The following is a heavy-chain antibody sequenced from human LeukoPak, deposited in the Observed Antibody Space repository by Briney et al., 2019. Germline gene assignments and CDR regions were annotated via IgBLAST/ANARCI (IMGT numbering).Heavy chain of an antibody. J-gene: IGHJ5*02. Sequence: SETLSLTCSVSGGSINSYYWSWIRQPPGKGLEWIGYIHYSGTTNYNPSLRSRVTMLVDTSKNQFTLKLSSVTAADTAVYYCARAEVGATIWFDPWGQGTLVTVSS. CDR2: IHYSGTT. D-gene: IGHD1-26*01. CDR3: ARAEVGATIWFDP. V-gene: IGHV4-59*01. CDR1: GGSINSYY.